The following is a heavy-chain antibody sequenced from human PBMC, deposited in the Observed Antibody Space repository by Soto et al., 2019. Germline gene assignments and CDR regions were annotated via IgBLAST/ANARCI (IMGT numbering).Heavy chain of an antibody. CDR3: ARHLASRQQPLRY. V-gene: IGHV4-39*01. D-gene: IGHD6-13*01. Sequence: QLQLQESGPGLVKPSETLSLTCTVSGGSISSSSYYWGWIRQPPGKGLEWIGSIYYSGSTYYNPSLKSRVTISVDTSKNQFSLKLSSVTAADTAVHYCARHLASRQQPLRYWGQGTLVTVSS. CDR2: IYYSGST. J-gene: IGHJ4*02. CDR1: GGSISSSSYY.